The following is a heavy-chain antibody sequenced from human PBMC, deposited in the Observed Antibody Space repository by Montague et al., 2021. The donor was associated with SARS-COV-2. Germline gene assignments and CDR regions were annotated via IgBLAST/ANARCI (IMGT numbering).Heavy chain of an antibody. Sequence: RAISGDSVSTNSGTWNWVRLSPSRGLEWLGRTYYRSEWYSDYSVSVESRISINPDTSKNQFSLQLNSVTPEDTAVYYCARAERGSCGDGNCYQYFFNYWGQGTLVTVSS. V-gene: IGHV6-1*01. J-gene: IGHJ4*02. D-gene: IGHD2-15*01. CDR3: ARAERGSCGDGNCYQYFFNY. CDR1: GDSVSTNSGT. CDR2: TYYRSEWYS.